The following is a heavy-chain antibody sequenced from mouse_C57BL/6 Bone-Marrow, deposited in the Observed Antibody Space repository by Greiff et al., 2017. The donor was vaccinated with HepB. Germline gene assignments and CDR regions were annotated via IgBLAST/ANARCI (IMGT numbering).Heavy chain of an antibody. V-gene: IGHV1-50*01. Sequence: VQLQQSGAELVKPGASVKLSCKASGYTFTSYWMQWVKQRPGQGLEWIGEIDPSDSYTNYNQKFKGKATLTVDTSSSTAYMQLSSLTSEDSAVYYCGYYGSSSYYFDYWGQGTTLTVSS. CDR1: GYTFTSYW. D-gene: IGHD1-1*01. CDR3: GYYGSSSYYFDY. J-gene: IGHJ2*01. CDR2: IDPSDSYT.